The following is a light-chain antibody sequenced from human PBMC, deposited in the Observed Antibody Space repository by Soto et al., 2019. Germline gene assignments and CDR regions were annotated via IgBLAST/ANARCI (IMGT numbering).Light chain of an antibody. CDR2: EVS. Sequence: QSALTQPPSASGSPGQSVTISCTGTSSDIGDYNYVSWYQQHPGKAPKLMIYEVSKRPSGVPDRFSGSKSGNTASLTVSGLQAEDEADYYCSSYAGGNPSYVFGTGTKVTVL. CDR1: SSDIGDYNY. CDR3: SSYAGGNPSYV. J-gene: IGLJ1*01. V-gene: IGLV2-8*01.